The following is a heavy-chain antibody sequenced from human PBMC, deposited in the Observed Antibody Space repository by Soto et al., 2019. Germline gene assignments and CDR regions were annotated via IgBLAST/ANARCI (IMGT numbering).Heavy chain of an antibody. CDR1: GGTFSSYA. CDR3: CVRVAARRGSDYYYYGMDV. Sequence: GASVKVSCKASGGTFSSYAISWVRQAPGQGLEWMGGIIPIFGTANYAQKFQGRVTITADGSTSTAYMELSSLRSEDTAVYYCCVRVAARRGSDYYYYGMDVWGQGTTVTVSS. V-gene: IGHV1-69*13. CDR2: IIPIFGTA. J-gene: IGHJ6*02. D-gene: IGHD6-6*01.